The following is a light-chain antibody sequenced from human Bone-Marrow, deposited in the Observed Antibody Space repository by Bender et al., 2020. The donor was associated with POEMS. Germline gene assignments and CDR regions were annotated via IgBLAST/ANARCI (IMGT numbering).Light chain of an antibody. J-gene: IGLJ1*01. CDR3: QTWGTGIVV. Sequence: QLVLTQSPSASASLGASVKLTCTLSSGHSSYVIAWHQQRPEKGPRYLMKVDNDGSQSKGDGISDRFSGSSSGAERYLTISSLQADDEADYYCQTWGTGIVVFGTGTKVTVL. CDR1: SGHSSYV. CDR2: VDNDGSQ. V-gene: IGLV4-69*01.